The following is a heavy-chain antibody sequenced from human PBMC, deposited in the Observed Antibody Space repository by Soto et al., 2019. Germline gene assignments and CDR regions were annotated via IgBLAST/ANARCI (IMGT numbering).Heavy chain of an antibody. CDR2: IFSSGTT. J-gene: IGHJ6*02. Sequence: PSETLSLTCTVSGDSIGSGNKYWSWIRQAPGKGLEWIGYIFSSGTTYYNPSLKSRLTMSLDTSQKQFSLKLNSVTAADTAVYFCARFPSPFDFYDALDVRAQGPTVIVSS. CDR3: ARFPSPFDFYDALDV. CDR1: GDSIGSGNKY. V-gene: IGHV4-30-4*02. D-gene: IGHD5-12*01.